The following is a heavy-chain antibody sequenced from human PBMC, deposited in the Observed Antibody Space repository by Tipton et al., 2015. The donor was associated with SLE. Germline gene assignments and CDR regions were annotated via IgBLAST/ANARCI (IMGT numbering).Heavy chain of an antibody. CDR3: ARDRGIYYGSGPADY. D-gene: IGHD3-10*01. CDR2: IIPIFGTA. Sequence: QLVQSGAEVKKPGASVKVSCKASGYTFTSYAISWVRQAPGQGLEWMGRIIPIFGTANYAQKFQGRVTITADESTSTAYMELSSLRSEDTAVYYCARDRGIYYGSGPADYWGQGTLVTVAS. CDR1: GYTFTSYA. J-gene: IGHJ4*02. V-gene: IGHV1-69*13.